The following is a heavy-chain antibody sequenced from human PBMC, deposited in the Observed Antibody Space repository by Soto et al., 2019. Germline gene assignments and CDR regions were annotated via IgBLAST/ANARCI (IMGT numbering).Heavy chain of an antibody. J-gene: IGHJ6*02. D-gene: IGHD6-19*01. CDR1: GFTFTSSA. CDR3: AAAGSGGWGTNYYYYGMDV. V-gene: IGHV1-58*01. CDR2: IVVGSGNT. Sequence: SVKVSCKASGFTFTSSAVQWVRQARGQRLEWIGWIVVGSGNTNYAQKFQERVTITRDMSTSTAYMELSSLRSEDTAVYYCAAAGSGGWGTNYYYYGMDVWGQGTTVTVS.